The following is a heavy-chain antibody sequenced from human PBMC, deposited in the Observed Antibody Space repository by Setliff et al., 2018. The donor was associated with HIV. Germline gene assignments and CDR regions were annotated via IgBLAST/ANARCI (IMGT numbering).Heavy chain of an antibody. CDR2: IIPFLATA. J-gene: IGHJ5*02. CDR1: GGTFSRYA. V-gene: IGHV1-69*13. Sequence: SVKVSCKASGGTFSRYAISWVRQAPGQGFEWMGGIIPFLATAHYVHKFQGRLTITADESTSTAYMELSSLTSEDTAVYFCARLMGSDSNFYIPGHWFDPWGQGTLVTVSS. D-gene: IGHD3-22*01. CDR3: ARLMGSDSNFYIPGHWFDP.